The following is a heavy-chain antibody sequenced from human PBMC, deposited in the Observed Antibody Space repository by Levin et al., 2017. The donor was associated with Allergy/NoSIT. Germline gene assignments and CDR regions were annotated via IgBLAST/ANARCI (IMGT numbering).Heavy chain of an antibody. Sequence: GGSLRLSCAASGFTFSSYSMNWVRQAPGKGLEWVSYISSSSSTIYYADSVKGRFTISRDNAANSLYLQMNSLRDVDTAVYYCARGRNSGRAAFDSWGQGTMVTVSS. J-gene: IGHJ3*02. D-gene: IGHD6-25*01. CDR2: ISSSSSTI. CDR3: ARGRNSGRAAFDS. CDR1: GFTFSSYS. V-gene: IGHV3-48*02.